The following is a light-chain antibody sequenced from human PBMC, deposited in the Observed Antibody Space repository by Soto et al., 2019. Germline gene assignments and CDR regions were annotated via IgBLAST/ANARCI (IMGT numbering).Light chain of an antibody. V-gene: IGLV2-14*01. J-gene: IGLJ2*01. Sequence: QSALTQPASVSGSPGQSITISCTGTSSDVGVYNYVSWYQHHPGKAPKVMIYEVRNRPSGISNRFSGSKSGNTASLTISGLQAEDEDDYYCSSYTSSNTMVFGGGTKLTVL. CDR3: SSYTSSNTMV. CDR2: EVR. CDR1: SSDVGVYNY.